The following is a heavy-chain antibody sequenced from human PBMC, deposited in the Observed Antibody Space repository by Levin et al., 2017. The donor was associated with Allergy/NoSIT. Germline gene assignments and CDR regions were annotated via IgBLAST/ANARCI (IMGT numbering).Heavy chain of an antibody. V-gene: IGHV4-30-4*01. D-gene: IGHD2-15*01. J-gene: IGHJ4*02. CDR3: AREGPGLLQNYFDY. CDR1: GGSISSGDYY. Sequence: SQTLSLPCTVSGGSISSGDYYWSWIRQPPGKGLEWIGYIYYSGSTYYNPSLKSRVTISVDTSKNQFSLKLSSVTAADTAVYYCAREGPGLLQNYFDYWGQGTLVTVSS. CDR2: IYYSGST.